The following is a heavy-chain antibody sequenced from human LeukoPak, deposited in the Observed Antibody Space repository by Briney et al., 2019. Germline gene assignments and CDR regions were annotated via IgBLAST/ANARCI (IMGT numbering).Heavy chain of an antibody. CDR1: GGSISSYY. CDR3: ASFPSPNPYSSSWSDY. Sequence: SETLSLTCTVSGGSISSYYWSWIRQPPGKGLEWIGYIYYSGSTNYNPSLKSRVTISVDTSKNQFSLKLSSVTAADTAVYYCASFPSPNPYSSSWSDYWGQGTLVTVSS. CDR2: IYYSGST. J-gene: IGHJ4*02. D-gene: IGHD6-13*01. V-gene: IGHV4-59*01.